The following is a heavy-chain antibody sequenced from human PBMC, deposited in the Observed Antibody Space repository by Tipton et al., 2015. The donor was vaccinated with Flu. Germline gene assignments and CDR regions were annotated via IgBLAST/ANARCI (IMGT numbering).Heavy chain of an antibody. J-gene: IGHJ4*02. CDR2: TSAYTGNT. Sequence: QLVQSGAEVKKPGASVKVSCKASGYTLTSDGISWGRQAPGQGLEWMGWTSAYTGNTNYAQKLQGRVTMTLDTSTSSDYMELRSLRSDDTAVYYCAREGESGITILGAVTSWYFDYWGQGTLVTVSS. CDR1: GYTLTSDG. CDR3: AREGESGITILGAVTSWYFDY. V-gene: IGHV1-18*01. D-gene: IGHD3-3*01.